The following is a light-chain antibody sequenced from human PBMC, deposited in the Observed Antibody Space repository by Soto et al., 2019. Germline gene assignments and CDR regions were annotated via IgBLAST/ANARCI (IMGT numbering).Light chain of an antibody. CDR3: QTWGTGPCV. CDR2: VNSDGSH. J-gene: IGLJ3*02. V-gene: IGLV4-69*01. Sequence: QPVLTQSPSASASLGASVKLTCTLSSGHSNYAIAWHQQQPEKGPRYLMKVNSDGSHSKGDGIPDRFSGTSSGAERYLTFSSLKSEDEAEYYCQTWGTGPCVFGGGTKLPVL. CDR1: SGHSNYA.